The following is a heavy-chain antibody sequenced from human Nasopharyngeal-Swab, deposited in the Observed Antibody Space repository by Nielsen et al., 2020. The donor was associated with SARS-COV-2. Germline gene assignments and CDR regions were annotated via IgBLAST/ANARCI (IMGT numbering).Heavy chain of an antibody. J-gene: IGHJ4*02. D-gene: IGHD3-22*01. Sequence: SRTLSLTCAVYGGSFSGYYWSWIRQPPGKGLEWIGEINHSGTTSYNPSLKSRVTISSGTSKNQFSLKLSSVTAADTAVYYCARGHRSISMIVVVIATAHFYFDSWGRGTLVTVTS. CDR2: INHSGTT. CDR3: ARGHRSISMIVVVIATAHFYFDS. V-gene: IGHV4-34*01. CDR1: GGSFSGYY.